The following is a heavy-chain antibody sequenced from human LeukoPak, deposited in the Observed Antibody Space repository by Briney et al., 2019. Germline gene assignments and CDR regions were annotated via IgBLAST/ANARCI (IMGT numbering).Heavy chain of an antibody. V-gene: IGHV3-23*01. CDR2: FSASDGSR. J-gene: IGHJ4*02. CDR3: AKNIGGFDY. D-gene: IGHD4-23*01. CDR1: GFSFSSYG. Sequence: GGTLRLSCEASGFSFSSYGMSWVRQAPGEGLEWVSGFSASDGSRYYADSVKGRFTISRDNSKNTLYLQMNSLRAEDTAVYYCAKNIGGFDYWGQGTLVTVSS.